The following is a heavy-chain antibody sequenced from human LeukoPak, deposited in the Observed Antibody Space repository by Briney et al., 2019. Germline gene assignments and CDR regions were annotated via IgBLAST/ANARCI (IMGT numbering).Heavy chain of an antibody. J-gene: IGHJ4*02. D-gene: IGHD1-1*01. CDR3: ARRQGTTLSFDY. V-gene: IGHV1-2*02. CDR2: INPISGGT. Sequence: GASVKVSCKTSGYTFTAYYIHWVRQAPGQGLEWMGWINPISGGTYYAQELQGRVTMTTDTSTSTAYMELRSLRFDDTAVYYCARRQGTTLSFDYWGQGTLVTVSS. CDR1: GYTFTAYY.